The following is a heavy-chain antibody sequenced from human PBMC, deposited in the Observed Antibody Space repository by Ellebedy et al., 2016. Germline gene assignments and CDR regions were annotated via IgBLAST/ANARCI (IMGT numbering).Heavy chain of an antibody. V-gene: IGHV1-18*04. D-gene: IGHD3-10*01. CDR2: ISAYNGNT. Sequence: ASVKVSCXASGYTFTTYGISWVRQAPGQGLEWMGWISAYNGNTNYAQKFQGRVTMTTDTSTSTAYLELRSLRSDDTAVYYCASEVFGSDYWGQGTLVTVSS. CDR1: GYTFTTYG. J-gene: IGHJ4*02. CDR3: ASEVFGSDY.